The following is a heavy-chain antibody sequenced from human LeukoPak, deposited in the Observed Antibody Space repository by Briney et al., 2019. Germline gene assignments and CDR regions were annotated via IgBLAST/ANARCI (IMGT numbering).Heavy chain of an antibody. Sequence: SETLSLSCAGYGGSFSGYYWSWIPQPPGKGLEWIGEINDSGSTKYHPSLKSGATISVDTSKNQFSLKLSSVTAADTAVYYCARGRISSPQPLVLDYWGPGTLVTVSS. CDR2: INDSGST. D-gene: IGHD3-3*02. CDR1: GGSFSGYY. V-gene: IGHV4-34*01. J-gene: IGHJ4*02. CDR3: ARGRISSPQPLVLDY.